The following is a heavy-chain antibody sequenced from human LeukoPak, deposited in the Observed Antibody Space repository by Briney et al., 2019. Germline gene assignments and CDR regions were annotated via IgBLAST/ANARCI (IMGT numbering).Heavy chain of an antibody. D-gene: IGHD5-24*01. V-gene: IGHV1-2*06. CDR2: INPNTGGS. J-gene: IGHJ4*02. CDR3: AREMATSYELDY. Sequence: ASVKVSCKASGYTFTGYYVHWVRQAPGQGLEWMGRINPNTGGSNYAQKFQGRVTMTRDTSISTVYMELGRLTSDDTAVYYCAREMATSYELDYWGQGILVTVSS. CDR1: GYTFTGYY.